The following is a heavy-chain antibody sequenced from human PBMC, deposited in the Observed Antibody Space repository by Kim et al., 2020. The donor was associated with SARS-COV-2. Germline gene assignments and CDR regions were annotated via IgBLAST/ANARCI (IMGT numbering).Heavy chain of an antibody. Sequence: DFLKGRFTISRDNAENSLCLQMRSLRAEDTAVYYCARGMGGRAWSMDVWGQGTAVTVSS. CDR3: ARGMGGRAWSMDV. D-gene: IGHD2-15*01. V-gene: IGHV3-7*01. J-gene: IGHJ6*02.